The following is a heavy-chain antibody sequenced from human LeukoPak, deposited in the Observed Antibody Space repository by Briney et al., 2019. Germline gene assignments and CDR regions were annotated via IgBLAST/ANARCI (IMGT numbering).Heavy chain of an antibody. CDR3: ARDRYSGIYSGFDY. J-gene: IGHJ4*02. V-gene: IGHV3-30-3*01. Sequence: GGSLRLSCAASGFTFSSYAMHWVRQAPGKGLEWVAVISYDGSNKYYADSVKGRFTISRDNSKNTLYLQMNSLRAEDTAVYYCARDRYSGIYSGFDYWGQGTLVTVSS. CDR2: ISYDGSNK. D-gene: IGHD1-26*01. CDR1: GFTFSSYA.